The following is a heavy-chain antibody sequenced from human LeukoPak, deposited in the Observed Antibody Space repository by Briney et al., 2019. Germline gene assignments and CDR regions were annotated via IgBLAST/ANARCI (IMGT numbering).Heavy chain of an antibody. V-gene: IGHV1-18*01. CDR1: GYTLASYG. J-gene: IGHJ4*02. Sequence: ASGKVSCKASGYTLASYGISCVRQAPGQRLEWMAWINVYNGDTDYAQKFQGRVTMTTDTSTSTAYMELRSLRADDTAVYYCARDGGYGSGSYYNVGVDYWGQGTLVTVSS. D-gene: IGHD3-10*01. CDR2: INVYNGDT. CDR3: ARDGGYGSGSYYNVGVDY.